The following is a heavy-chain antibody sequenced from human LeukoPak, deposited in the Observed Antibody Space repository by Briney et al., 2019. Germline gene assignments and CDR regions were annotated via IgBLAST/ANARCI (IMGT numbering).Heavy chain of an antibody. CDR1: GGSISSGDYY. CDR2: IYYSGST. V-gene: IGHV4-30-4*01. J-gene: IGHJ4*02. Sequence: SGTLSLTCTVSGGSISSGDYYWSWFRQPPGKGLEWIGYIYYSGSTYYNPSLKSRVTISVDTSKNQFSLKLSSVTAADTAVYYCAREDSGSYRFDYWGQGTLVTVSS. CDR3: AREDSGSYRFDY. D-gene: IGHD1-26*01.